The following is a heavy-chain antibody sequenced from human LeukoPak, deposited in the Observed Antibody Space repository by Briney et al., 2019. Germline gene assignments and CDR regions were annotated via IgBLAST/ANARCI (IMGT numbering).Heavy chain of an antibody. J-gene: IGHJ4*02. Sequence: SETLSLTCTVSGGSISSYYWSWIRQPPGKGLEWIGYIYYSGSTNYNPSLKSRVTISVDTSKNQFSLKLSSVTAADTAVYYCARDQSLKDCYNYGLDYWGQGTLVTVSS. CDR3: ARDQSLKDCYNYGLDY. CDR2: IYYSGST. D-gene: IGHD5-24*01. CDR1: GGSISSYY. V-gene: IGHV4-59*01.